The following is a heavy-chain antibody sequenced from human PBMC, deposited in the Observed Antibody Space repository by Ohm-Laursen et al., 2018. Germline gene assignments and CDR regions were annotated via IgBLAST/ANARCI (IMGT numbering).Heavy chain of an antibody. Sequence: SQTLSLTCTISGGAISSYYWSWIRQPAGKGLEWIGRINISGTNYNPSLKSRLTISVDTSKNQFSLRLSSVTAADTAVYYSARDRGYVEWYFDLWGRGTLVTVSS. D-gene: IGHD3-22*01. CDR1: GGAISSYY. CDR2: INISGT. V-gene: IGHV4-4*07. CDR3: ARDRGYVEWYFDL. J-gene: IGHJ2*01.